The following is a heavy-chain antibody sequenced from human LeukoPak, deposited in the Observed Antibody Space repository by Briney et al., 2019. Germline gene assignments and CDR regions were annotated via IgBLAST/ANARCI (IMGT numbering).Heavy chain of an antibody. J-gene: IGHJ4*02. CDR1: GYTFTGYY. D-gene: IGHD6-19*01. V-gene: IGHV1-2*02. CDR2: INPNSGGT. Sequence: ASVKVSCKASGYTFTGYYMHWVRQAPGQGLEWMGWINPNSGGTNYARKFQGRVTMTRDTSISTAYMELSRLRSDDTAVYYCARTLMAVAGYNDYWGQGTLVTVSS. CDR3: ARTLMAVAGYNDY.